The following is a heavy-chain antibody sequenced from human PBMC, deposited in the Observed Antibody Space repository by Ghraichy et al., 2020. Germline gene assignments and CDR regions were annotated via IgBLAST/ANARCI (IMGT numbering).Heavy chain of an antibody. CDR1: GGSFSGYY. J-gene: IGHJ4*02. V-gene: IGHV4-34*01. Sequence: GSLRLSCAVYGGSFSGYYWSWIRQPPGKGLEWIAHIYYSGTSYYNPALRSRVSISVDTSKKQFSLRLSSVTAADTATYYCARRFCDGGACYNGYYFDFWGQGTLVTVSS. CDR3: ARRFCDGGACYNGYYFDF. D-gene: IGHD2-21*02. CDR2: IYYSGTS.